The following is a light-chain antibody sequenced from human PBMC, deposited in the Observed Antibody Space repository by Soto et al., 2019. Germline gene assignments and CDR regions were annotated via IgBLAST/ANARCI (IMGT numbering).Light chain of an antibody. V-gene: IGLV2-14*01. CDR1: SSDIGRYNY. CDR2: GVT. Sequence: QSVLTQPASVSGSPGQSITISCTGTSSDIGRYNYVSWYQHHPGEAPKLIIFGVTNRPSGVSNRFSGSKSGNTASLTISGLQPEDEADYHCSSYTSTTAYVFGTGTKVTVL. J-gene: IGLJ1*01. CDR3: SSYTSTTAYV.